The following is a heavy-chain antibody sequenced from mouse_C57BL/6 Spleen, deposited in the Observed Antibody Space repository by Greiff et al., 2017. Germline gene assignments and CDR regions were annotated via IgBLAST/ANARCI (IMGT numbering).Heavy chain of an antibody. CDR3: ARGGVVATSGAMDY. V-gene: IGHV5-16*01. CDR2: INYDGSST. Sequence: EVQLVESEGGLVQPGSSMKLSCTASGFTFSDYYMAWVRQVPEKGLEWVANINYDGSSTYYLDSLKSRFIISRDNAKNILYLQMSSLKSEDTATYYCARGGVVATSGAMDYWGQGTSVTVSS. J-gene: IGHJ4*01. D-gene: IGHD1-1*01. CDR1: GFTFSDYY.